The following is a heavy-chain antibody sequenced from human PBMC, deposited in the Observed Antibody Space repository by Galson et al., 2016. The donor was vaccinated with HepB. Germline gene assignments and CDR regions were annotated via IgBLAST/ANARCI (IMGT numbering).Heavy chain of an antibody. CDR3: ARSVGTAVGADPAPNWFHP. D-gene: IGHD2-21*02. J-gene: IGHJ5*02. CDR1: GFSFSHYG. Sequence: SLRLSCAASGFSFSHYGMSWVRQAPGKGLEWVSGIRATGGSGGNTYYADPVKGRFTISRDSSKNTRFLQMNSLRAEDTAIYYCARSVGTAVGADPAPNWFHPWGQGTLVTVSS. CDR2: TGGSGGNT. V-gene: IGHV3-23*01.